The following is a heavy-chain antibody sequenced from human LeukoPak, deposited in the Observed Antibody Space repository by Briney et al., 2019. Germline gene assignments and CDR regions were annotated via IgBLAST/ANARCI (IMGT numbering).Heavy chain of an antibody. D-gene: IGHD4-11*01. V-gene: IGHV3-21*04. J-gene: IGHJ5*02. CDR3: AKAVRGPVTTSGWFDP. CDR2: ISTTSRHI. CDR1: GFTLGSYS. Sequence: GGSLRLSCAASGFTLGSYSMNWVRQAPGKGLEWVSSISTTSRHIHYADSLKGRFTISRDNSKNTLYLQMNSLRAEDTAVYYCAKAVRGPVTTSGWFDPWGQGTLVTVSS.